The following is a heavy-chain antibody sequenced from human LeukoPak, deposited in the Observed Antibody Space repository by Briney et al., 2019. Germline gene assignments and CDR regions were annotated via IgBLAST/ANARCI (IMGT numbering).Heavy chain of an antibody. J-gene: IGHJ4*02. CDR1: GYTFSNYF. CDR2: INPNSDNT. D-gene: IGHD3-10*01. CDR3: VRGHFYGSGPYSIDF. Sequence: ASVKVSCKASGYTFSNYFMHWVRQAPGHGLEWMAIINPNSDNTSYSQRLQGRVTLTSDTSTNTVCMEMNNLRSEDTAVSYCVRGHFYGSGPYSIDFWGQGTLVTVSS. V-gene: IGHV1-46*01.